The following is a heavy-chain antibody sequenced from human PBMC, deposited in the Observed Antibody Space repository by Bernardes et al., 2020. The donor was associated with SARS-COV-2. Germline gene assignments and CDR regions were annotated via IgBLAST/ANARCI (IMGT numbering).Heavy chain of an antibody. CDR2: IYNRGST. D-gene: IGHD2-15*01. CDR3: SRLRYSSGRYANFDY. J-gene: IGHJ4*02. CDR1: GDSISNYF. Sequence: SETLSLTCTVSGDSISNYFWSWIRQPPGKGLEWIGYIYNRGSTNYNPSLKSRVILSIDTSRNQFSLKLSSVTAADTAVYYCSRLRYSSGRYANFDYWGQGTLVTVSS. V-gene: IGHV4-59*01.